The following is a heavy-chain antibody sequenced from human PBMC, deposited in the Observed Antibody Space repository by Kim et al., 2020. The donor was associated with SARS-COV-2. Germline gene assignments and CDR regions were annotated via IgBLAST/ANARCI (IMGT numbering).Heavy chain of an antibody. CDR3: AKGGRNQAAYYFDY. Sequence: ADSVQARYTNSRDNSKNTVYLQMNSPRAKNTAVYFCAKGGRNQAAYYFDYWGQGTLVTVSS. J-gene: IGHJ4*02. V-gene: IGHV3-33*06.